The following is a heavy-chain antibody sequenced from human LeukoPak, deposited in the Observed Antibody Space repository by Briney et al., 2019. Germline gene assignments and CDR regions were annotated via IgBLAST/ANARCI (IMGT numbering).Heavy chain of an antibody. CDR3: ARMYNWNDDLPLGYYGMDV. CDR2: INQDGGEK. CDR1: GFTFSSSW. D-gene: IGHD1-1*01. J-gene: IGHJ6*02. Sequence: GGSLRLSCAASGFTFSSSWMTWVRQAPGKGLEWVANINQDGGEKYYVDSVKGRFTISRDNAKNSLYLQMNSLRAEDTAVYYCARMYNWNDDLPLGYYGMDVWGQGTTVTVSS. V-gene: IGHV3-7*03.